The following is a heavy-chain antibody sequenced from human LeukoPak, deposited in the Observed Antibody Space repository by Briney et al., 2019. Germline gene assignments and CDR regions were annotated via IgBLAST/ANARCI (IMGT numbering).Heavy chain of an antibody. CDR3: AKVCDSSGWHYYYYYGMDV. CDR1: GFTFSSYG. CDR2: ISYDGSNK. J-gene: IGHJ6*02. Sequence: PGGSLRLSCAASGFTFSSYGMHWVRQAPGKGLEWVAVISYDGSNKYYADSVKGRFTISRDNSKNTLYLQMNSLRAEDTAVYYCAKVCDSSGWHYYYYYGMDVWGQGTTVTVYS. D-gene: IGHD6-19*01. V-gene: IGHV3-30*18.